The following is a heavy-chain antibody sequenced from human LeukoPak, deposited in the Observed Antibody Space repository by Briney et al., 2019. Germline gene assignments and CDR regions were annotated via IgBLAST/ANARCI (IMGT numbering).Heavy chain of an antibody. V-gene: IGHV3-74*01. J-gene: IGHJ5*02. D-gene: IGHD3-22*01. CDR2: INSDGINT. Sequence: QSGGSLRLSCAASGVNVRSSYMSWIRQTPGKGLVWVSRINSDGINTSYADSVKGRFTISRDNAKNTLNLQMNSLRAEDTAVYYCARDLGQYYDTSDNWFDPWGQGTLVTVSS. CDR1: GVNVRSSY. CDR3: ARDLGQYYDTSDNWFDP.